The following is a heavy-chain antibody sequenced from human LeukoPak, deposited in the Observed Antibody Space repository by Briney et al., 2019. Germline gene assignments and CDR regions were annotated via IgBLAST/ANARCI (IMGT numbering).Heavy chain of an antibody. Sequence: GGSLRLSCAASGFTVSSNYMSWVRQAPGKGLEWVSVIYSGGSTYYADSVKGRFTISRDNAKNSLYLQVNSLRVEDTAVYYCARTIRGYWGQGTLVTVSS. V-gene: IGHV3-53*01. CDR3: ARTIRGY. D-gene: IGHD3-10*01. CDR2: IYSGGST. J-gene: IGHJ4*02. CDR1: GFTVSSNY.